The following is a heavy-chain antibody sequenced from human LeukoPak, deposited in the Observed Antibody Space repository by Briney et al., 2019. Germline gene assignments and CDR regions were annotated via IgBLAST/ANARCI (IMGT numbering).Heavy chain of an antibody. Sequence: PGGSLRLSCAASGFTFSSYSMNWVRQAPGKGLEWVSSISSSSSYIYYADSVKGRFTISRDNAKNSLYLQMNSLRAEDTAVYYCARDAVAVAGGDFTDSYLDYWGQGTLVTVSS. CDR1: GFTFSSYS. V-gene: IGHV3-21*01. CDR2: ISSSSSYI. CDR3: ARDAVAVAGGDFTDSYLDY. J-gene: IGHJ4*02. D-gene: IGHD6-19*01.